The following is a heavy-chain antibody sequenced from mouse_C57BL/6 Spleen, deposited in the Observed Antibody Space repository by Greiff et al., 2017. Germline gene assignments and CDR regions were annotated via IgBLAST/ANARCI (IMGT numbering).Heavy chain of an antibody. CDR1: GYTFTSYW. Sequence: QVQLKQPGAELVRPGSSVKLSCKASGYTFTSYWMHWVKQRPIQGLEWIGNIDPSDSETHYNQKFKDKATLTVDKSSSTAYMQLSSLTSEDSAVYYGARGYGSSNWYVDVWGTGTTVTVSS. CDR2: IDPSDSET. J-gene: IGHJ1*03. CDR3: ARGYGSSNWYVDV. V-gene: IGHV1-52*01. D-gene: IGHD1-1*01.